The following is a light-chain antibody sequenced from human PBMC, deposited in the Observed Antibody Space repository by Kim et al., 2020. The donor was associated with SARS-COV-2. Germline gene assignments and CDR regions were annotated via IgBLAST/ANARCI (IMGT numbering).Light chain of an antibody. CDR3: QQCHKLPLT. CDR1: QDIDNC. J-gene: IGKJ4*01. Sequence: APVGETVAITCQANQDIDNCLKWYQQKPGNAPQVLIRRAYNLEKGVPSRFRGSGYGTDFTFTITSLQPEDMATYYCQQCHKLPLTFGGGTKVDIK. CDR2: RAY. V-gene: IGKV1-33*01.